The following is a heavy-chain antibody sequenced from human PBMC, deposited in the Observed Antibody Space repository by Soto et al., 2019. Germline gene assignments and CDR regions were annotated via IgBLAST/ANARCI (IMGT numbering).Heavy chain of an antibody. Sequence: QVQLVQSGAEVKKPGSSVKVSCKASGGTFSNYAISWVRQAPGQGLEWMGGIIPISGTANYAQKFQGRVTITAGESTSTAYMELSSRRSEDTAVYYCARSQGSSTSLEIYYYYYYGMDVWGQGTTVTVSS. CDR1: GGTFSNYA. J-gene: IGHJ6*02. V-gene: IGHV1-69*01. CDR3: ARSQGSSTSLEIYYYYYYGMDV. CDR2: IIPISGTA. D-gene: IGHD2-2*01.